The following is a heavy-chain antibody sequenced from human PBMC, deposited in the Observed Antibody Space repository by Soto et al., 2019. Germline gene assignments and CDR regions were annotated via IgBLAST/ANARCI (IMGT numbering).Heavy chain of an antibody. J-gene: IGHJ5*02. CDR2: INTGNGNT. D-gene: IGHD2-2*01. CDR3: ARDRALYCISTSSLNWFDP. CDR1: GYTFTNYA. V-gene: IGHV1-3*04. Sequence: QVQLVQSGAEVKKPGASVKVSCKASGYTFTNYAMHWVRQAPGQRLEWMGWINTGNGNTKYSQKFQGRVTITRDTSASTAYMELSSLRSEDTAVYYCARDRALYCISTSSLNWFDPWGQGTLVTVSS.